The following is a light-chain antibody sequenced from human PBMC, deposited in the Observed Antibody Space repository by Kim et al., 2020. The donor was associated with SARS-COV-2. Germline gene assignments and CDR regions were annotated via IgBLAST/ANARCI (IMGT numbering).Light chain of an antibody. Sequence: LSPGERATLSCRASQTFSSTYLAWYQQKPGQAPRLLIHDVSNRATGIPDRFSGSGSGTDFTLTISRLEPEDFAVYYCQHYGDSFHTFGQGTKLEI. CDR2: DVS. CDR3: QHYGDSFHT. CDR1: QTFSSTY. V-gene: IGKV3-20*01. J-gene: IGKJ2*01.